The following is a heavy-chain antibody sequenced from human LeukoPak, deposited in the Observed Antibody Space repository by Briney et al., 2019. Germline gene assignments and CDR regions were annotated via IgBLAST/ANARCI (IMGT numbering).Heavy chain of an antibody. V-gene: IGHV3-48*03. CDR2: ISSSGSTI. CDR3: AREDYGGNSGFDY. J-gene: IGHJ4*02. D-gene: IGHD4-23*01. CDR1: GFTFSSYE. Sequence: GGSLRLSCAASGFTFSSYEMNWVRQAPGKGLEGVSYISSSGSTIYYADSVKGRFTISRDNAKNSLYLQMNSLRAEDTAVYYCAREDYGGNSGFDYWGQGTLVTVSS.